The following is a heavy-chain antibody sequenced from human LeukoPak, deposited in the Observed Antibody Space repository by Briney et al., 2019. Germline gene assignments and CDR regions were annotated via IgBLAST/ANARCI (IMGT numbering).Heavy chain of an antibody. V-gene: IGHV1-46*01. Sequence: GASVKVSCKASGYTFTSYYMHWVRQAPGRGLEWMGIINPSGGSTSYAQKFQGRVTMTRDTSTSTVYMELSSLRSEDTAVYYCARLGYYDFWSPNPRTYYYYGMDVWGQGTTVTVSS. J-gene: IGHJ6*02. CDR1: GYTFTSYY. CDR3: ARLGYYDFWSPNPRTYYYYGMDV. D-gene: IGHD3-3*01. CDR2: INPSGGST.